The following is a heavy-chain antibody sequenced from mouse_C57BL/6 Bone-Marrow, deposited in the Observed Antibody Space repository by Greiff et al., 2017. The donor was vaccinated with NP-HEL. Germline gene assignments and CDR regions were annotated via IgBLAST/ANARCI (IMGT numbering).Heavy chain of an antibody. D-gene: IGHD2-3*01. CDR2: INPSSGYT. Sequence: VQLQQSGAELAKPGASVKLSCKASGYTFTSYWMHWVKQRPGQGLEWIGYINPSSGYTKYNQKFKDKATLPADKSSSTAYMQLSSLTYEDSAAFYCARVGGYSVGYWGQGTPLPASP. CDR1: GYTFTSYW. J-gene: IGHJ2*01. CDR3: ARVGGYSVGY. V-gene: IGHV1-7*01.